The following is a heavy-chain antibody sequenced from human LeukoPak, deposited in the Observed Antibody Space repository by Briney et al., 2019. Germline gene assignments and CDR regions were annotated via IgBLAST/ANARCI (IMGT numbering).Heavy chain of an antibody. CDR1: GYTFTGYY. D-gene: IGHD3-22*01. Sequence: ASVKVSCKASGYTFTGYYMHWVRQAPGQGLEWMGWINPNSGSTNYAQKFQGRVTMTRDTSISTAYMELSRLRSDDTAVYYCARDRYYYDSSGYLFNWGQGTLVTVSS. J-gene: IGHJ4*02. CDR2: INPNSGST. V-gene: IGHV1-2*02. CDR3: ARDRYYYDSSGYLFN.